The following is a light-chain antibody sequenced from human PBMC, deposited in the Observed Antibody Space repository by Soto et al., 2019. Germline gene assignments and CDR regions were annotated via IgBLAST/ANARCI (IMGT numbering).Light chain of an antibody. V-gene: IGKV1-27*01. CDR2: ASS. CDR3: QQYNSALLMYT. J-gene: IGKJ2*01. CDR1: QGIGNY. Sequence: DIQMTQSPSSLSASVEDRVTFTCRASQGIGNYLAWYQQKPGKVPKLLIYASSTFQSGVPPRFSGSGSGTDFTLTINSLQPEHVGTYYCQQYNSALLMYTFGPWTKLEI.